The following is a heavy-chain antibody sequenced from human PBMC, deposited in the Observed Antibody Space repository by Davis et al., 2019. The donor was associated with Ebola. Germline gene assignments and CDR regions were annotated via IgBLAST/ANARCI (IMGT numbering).Heavy chain of an antibody. CDR1: GYSFAGYW. V-gene: IGHV5-10-1*01. D-gene: IGHD1-7*01. CDR3: ARGGDYNWNSLTGMDV. J-gene: IGHJ6*02. Sequence: GESLKISCQGSGYSFAGYWISWVRQMPGKGLEWVGRINPRDSYTFYSPPFQGHVTISADTSINTAYLQWRSLKASDTAMYYCARGGDYNWNSLTGMDVWGQGTTVTVPS. CDR2: INPRDSYT.